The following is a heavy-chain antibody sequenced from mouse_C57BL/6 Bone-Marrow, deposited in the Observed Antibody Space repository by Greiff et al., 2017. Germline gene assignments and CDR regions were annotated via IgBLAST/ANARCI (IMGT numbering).Heavy chain of an antibody. Sequence: VQLQESGAELARPGASVKLSCKASGYTFTSYGISWVKQRTGQGLEWIGEINPRSGNTYYNEKFKGKATLTADQSSSTAYMELRRLTSEDSAVDYCARAGWCNYYAMAYWGQGTLVTVSA. CDR3: ARAGWCNYYAMAY. CDR1: GYTFTSYG. J-gene: IGHJ4*01. V-gene: IGHV1-81*01. CDR2: INPRSGNT. D-gene: IGHD2-1*01.